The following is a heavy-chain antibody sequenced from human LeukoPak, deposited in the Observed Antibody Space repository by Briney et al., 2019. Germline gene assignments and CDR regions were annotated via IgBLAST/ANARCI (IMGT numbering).Heavy chain of an antibody. V-gene: IGHV3-30*18. CDR3: AKELRGYSYGLRNNWFDP. CDR2: ISYDGSNK. J-gene: IGHJ5*02. CDR1: GFTFSSYG. Sequence: GGSLRLSCAASGFTFSSYGMHWVRQAPGKGLEWVAVISYDGSNKYYADSVKGRFTISRDNSNNTLYLQMNSLRAEDTAVYYCAKELRGYSYGLRNNWFDPWGQGTLVTVSS. D-gene: IGHD5-18*01.